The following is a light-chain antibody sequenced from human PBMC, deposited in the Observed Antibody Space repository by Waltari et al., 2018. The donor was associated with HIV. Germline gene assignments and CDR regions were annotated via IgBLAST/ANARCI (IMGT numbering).Light chain of an antibody. Sequence: QSVLTQPPSVSGAPRQRVTISCTGSSSNIGAGYHVHWYQQLPGTAPKLLIYGNSNRPSGVPDRFSGSKSGTSASLAITGLQAEDEADYHCQSHDSSLSGYVFGTGTKVTVL. V-gene: IGLV1-40*01. CDR2: GNS. CDR1: SSNIGAGYH. J-gene: IGLJ1*01. CDR3: QSHDSSLSGYV.